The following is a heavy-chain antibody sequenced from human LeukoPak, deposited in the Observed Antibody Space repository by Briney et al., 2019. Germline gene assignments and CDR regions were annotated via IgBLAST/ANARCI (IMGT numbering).Heavy chain of an antibody. J-gene: IGHJ3*02. CDR1: GYTFTGYY. D-gene: IGHD6-19*01. V-gene: IGHV1-2*02. Sequence: ASVKVSCKASGYTFTGYYMHWVRQAPGQGLERMGWINPNSGGTNYAQKFQGRVTMTRDTSISTAYMELSRLRSDDTAVYYCARTGYSSGGPSGYAFDIWGQGTMVTVSS. CDR2: INPNSGGT. CDR3: ARTGYSSGGPSGYAFDI.